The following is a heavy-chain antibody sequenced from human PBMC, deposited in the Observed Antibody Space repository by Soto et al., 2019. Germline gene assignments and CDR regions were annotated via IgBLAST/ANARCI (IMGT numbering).Heavy chain of an antibody. CDR2: IQNDGSRT. J-gene: IGHJ6*02. CDR1: GFTFNYYW. V-gene: IGHV3-74*01. CDR3: AKGRSYYYYYGVDV. Sequence: PGGSLRLSCAASGFTFNYYWMHWVRQAPGQGLMWVAHIQNDGSRTTYADSVKGRFTISRDNSKSTLYLQMNSLRAEDTALYYCAKGRSYYYYYGVDVWGQGTTVTVSS.